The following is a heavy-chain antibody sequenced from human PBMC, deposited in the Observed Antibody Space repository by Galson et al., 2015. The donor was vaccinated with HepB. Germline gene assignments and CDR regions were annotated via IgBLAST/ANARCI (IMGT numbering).Heavy chain of an antibody. D-gene: IGHD2-15*01. Sequence: SLRLSCAASGFTFSSYGMHWARQAPGKGLEWVAVISSDGIYTYYADSVKGRFTVSRDNSKNTLYLQMNNLRVEDTALYYCAKTGDSGGCGEFDAWGQGTLVTVSS. CDR2: ISSDGIYT. CDR1: GFTFSSYG. V-gene: IGHV3-30*18. J-gene: IGHJ5*02. CDR3: AKTGDSGGCGEFDA.